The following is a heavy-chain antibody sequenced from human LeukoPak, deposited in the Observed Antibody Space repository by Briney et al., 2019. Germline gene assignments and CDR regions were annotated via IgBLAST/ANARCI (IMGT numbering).Heavy chain of an antibody. Sequence: SVKVSCKTSGGTFSSYAISWVRQAPGQGLEWMGGIIPIFGTANYAQKFQGRVTITTDESTSTAYMELRSLRSDDTAVYYCAIDRSEWRWGQGTLVTVSS. J-gene: IGHJ4*02. V-gene: IGHV1-69*05. D-gene: IGHD3-3*01. CDR3: AIDRSEWR. CDR2: IIPIFGTA. CDR1: GGTFSSYA.